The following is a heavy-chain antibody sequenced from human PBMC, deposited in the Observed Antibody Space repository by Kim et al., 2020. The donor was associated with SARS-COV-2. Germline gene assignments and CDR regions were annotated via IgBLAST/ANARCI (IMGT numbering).Heavy chain of an antibody. CDR3: AKDYGGNTGGFDY. Sequence: GGSLRLSCAASGFTFSSYGMHWVRQAPGKGLEWVAVISYDGSNKYYADSVKGRFTISRDNSKNTLYLQMNSLRAEDTAVYYCAKDYGGNTGGFDYWGQGT. D-gene: IGHD4-17*01. J-gene: IGHJ4*02. CDR1: GFTFSSYG. CDR2: ISYDGSNK. V-gene: IGHV3-30*18.